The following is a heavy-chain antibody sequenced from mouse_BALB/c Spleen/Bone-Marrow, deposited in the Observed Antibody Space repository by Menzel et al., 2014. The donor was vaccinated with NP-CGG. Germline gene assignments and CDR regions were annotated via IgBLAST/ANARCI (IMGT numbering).Heavy chain of an antibody. V-gene: IGHV14-3*02. CDR1: GFNIKDTY. Sequence: EVKLMESGAELVKPGASVKLSCTASGFNIKDTYMHWVKQRPEQGLEWIGGIDPANGNTKYDPKFQGKATITADTSSNTAYLQLSSLTPEDTAVYYCAFYYYGSSLFAYWGQGALVTVSA. CDR3: AFYYYGSSLFAY. D-gene: IGHD1-1*01. J-gene: IGHJ3*01. CDR2: IDPANGNT.